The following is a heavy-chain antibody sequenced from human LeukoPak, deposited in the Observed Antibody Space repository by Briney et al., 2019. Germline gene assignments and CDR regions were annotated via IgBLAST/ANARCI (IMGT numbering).Heavy chain of an antibody. Sequence: GGSLRLSCAASGFTFSSYSMNWVRQAPGKGLEWVSSISSSSSYIYYADSVKGRFTISRDNARNSLYLQVNSLRAEDTAVYYCAELGITMIGGVWGKGTTVTISS. J-gene: IGHJ6*04. V-gene: IGHV3-21*01. D-gene: IGHD3-10*02. CDR1: GFTFSSYS. CDR2: ISSSSSYI. CDR3: AELGITMIGGV.